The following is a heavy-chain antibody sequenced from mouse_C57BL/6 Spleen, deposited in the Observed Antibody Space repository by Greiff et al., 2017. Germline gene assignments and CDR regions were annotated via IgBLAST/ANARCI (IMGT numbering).Heavy chain of an antibody. J-gene: IGHJ4*01. CDR3: ARPNYYGSSYRAMDY. CDR1: GFTFSDYG. CDR2: ISSGSSTI. D-gene: IGHD1-1*01. V-gene: IGHV5-17*01. Sequence: EVQVVESGGGLVKPGGSLKLSCAASGFTFSDYGMHWVRQAPEKGLEWVAYISSGSSTIYYADTVKGRFTISRDNAKNTLFLQMTSLRSEDTAMYYCARPNYYGSSYRAMDYWGQGTSVTVSS.